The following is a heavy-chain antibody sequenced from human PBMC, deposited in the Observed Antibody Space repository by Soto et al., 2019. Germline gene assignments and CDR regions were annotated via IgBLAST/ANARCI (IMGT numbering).Heavy chain of an antibody. Sequence: QVQLVQSGAEVKKPGASVKVSCKASGYTFTGYYMHWVRQAPGQGLEWMGWINPNSGGTNYAQKFQGWVTMTRDKSISTAYMELSRLRSDDTAVYYCARDMIMVRGVINYGMDVWGQGTTVTVSS. CDR3: ARDMIMVRGVINYGMDV. J-gene: IGHJ6*02. D-gene: IGHD3-10*01. CDR2: INPNSGGT. CDR1: GYTFTGYY. V-gene: IGHV1-2*04.